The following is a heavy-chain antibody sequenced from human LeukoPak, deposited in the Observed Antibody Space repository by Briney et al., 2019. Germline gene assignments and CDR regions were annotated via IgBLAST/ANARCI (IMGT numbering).Heavy chain of an antibody. CDR2: IRYDGSNK. CDR1: GFTFSSYG. V-gene: IGHV3-30*02. D-gene: IGHD3-22*01. CDR3: ARGLFLSGYLDAFDI. J-gene: IGHJ3*02. Sequence: PGGSLRLSCAVSGFTFSSYGMHWVRQAPGKGLEWVAFIRYDGSNKYYADSVKGRFTISRDNSKNTLYLQMNSLRVEDTAVYYCARGLFLSGYLDAFDIWGQGTVVTVSS.